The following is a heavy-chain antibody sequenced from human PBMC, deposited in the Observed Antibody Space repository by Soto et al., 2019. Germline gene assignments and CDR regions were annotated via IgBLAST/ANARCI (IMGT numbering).Heavy chain of an antibody. CDR1: GFTFSSYG. V-gene: IGHV3-30*18. CDR3: AKRRNVLRFLEWSSGMEV. J-gene: IGHJ6*02. CDR2: ISYDGSNK. Sequence: GGSLRLSCAASGFTFSSYGIHWVRQAPGKGLEWVAFISYDGSNKYYTDSVKGRFTISRDNSKNTLYLQMDGLRGEDTAVYYCAKRRNVLRFLEWSSGMEVWGQGTTVTVSS. D-gene: IGHD3-3*01.